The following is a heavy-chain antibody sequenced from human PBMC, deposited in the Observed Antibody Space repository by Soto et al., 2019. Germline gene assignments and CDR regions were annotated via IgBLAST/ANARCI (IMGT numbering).Heavy chain of an antibody. V-gene: IGHV4-34*01. D-gene: IGHD3-10*01. CDR1: GGSFSGYY. Sequence: QVQLQQWGAGLLKPSETLSLTCAVYGGSFSGYYWSWIRQPPGKGLEWIGEINHSGSTNYNPSLKSRVTISVDTSKNQFSLKLSSVTAADTAVYYCARGNDLWFGELLFFFDYWGQGTLVTVSS. CDR2: INHSGST. J-gene: IGHJ4*02. CDR3: ARGNDLWFGELLFFFDY.